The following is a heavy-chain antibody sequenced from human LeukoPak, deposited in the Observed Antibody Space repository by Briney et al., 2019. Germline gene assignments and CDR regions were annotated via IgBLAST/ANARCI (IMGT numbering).Heavy chain of an antibody. CDR2: INPDGSGK. CDR3: VKSSGSYLGD. D-gene: IGHD1-26*01. V-gene: IGHV3-7*01. Sequence: GGSLRLSCEASGFTLSTYWMNWVRQVPGKGLDWVANINPDGSGKRYVDSVKGRFTIARDNADNSLSLQMNSLRAEDTAVYYCVKSSGSYLGDWGQGTLVTVSS. J-gene: IGHJ4*02. CDR1: GFTLSTYW.